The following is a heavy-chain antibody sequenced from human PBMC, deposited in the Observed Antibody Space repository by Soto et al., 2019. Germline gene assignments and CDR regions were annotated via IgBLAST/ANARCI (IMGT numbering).Heavy chain of an antibody. Sequence: EVQLVESGGGLVKPGGSLRLSCAASGFTFSSYSMNWVRQAPGKVLEWVSSISSSSSYIYYADSVKGRFTISRDNAKNSLYLQMNSLRAEDTAVYYCARDATTGLTPDYWGQGTLVTVSS. V-gene: IGHV3-21*01. CDR2: ISSSSSYI. J-gene: IGHJ4*02. D-gene: IGHD4-17*01. CDR1: GFTFSSYS. CDR3: ARDATTGLTPDY.